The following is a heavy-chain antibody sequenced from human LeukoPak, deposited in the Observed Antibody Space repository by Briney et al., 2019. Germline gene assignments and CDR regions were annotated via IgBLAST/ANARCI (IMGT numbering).Heavy chain of an antibody. J-gene: IGHJ6*03. CDR3: AKEGAVRDYYYYTDV. Sequence: GGSLRLSCAASGFTFSNYSVHWVRQTPGKGLEWVAVIWYDGSKKYYADSVKGRFTISRDDSEKKIYLQMNSLRAEDTAVYYCAKEGAVRDYYYYTDVWGKGITVTVSS. D-gene: IGHD4-23*01. CDR2: IWYDGSKK. CDR1: GFTFSNYS. V-gene: IGHV3-33*06.